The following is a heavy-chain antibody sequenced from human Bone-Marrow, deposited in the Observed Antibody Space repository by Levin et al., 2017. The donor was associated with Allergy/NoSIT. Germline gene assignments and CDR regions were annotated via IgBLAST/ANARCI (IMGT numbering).Heavy chain of an antibody. CDR2: MNPNSGNT. Sequence: GESLKISCKASGYTFTSYDINWVRQATGQGLEWMGWMNPNSGNTGYAQKFQGRVTMTRNTSISTAYMELSSLRSEDTAVYYCARGPNYYGSGSTNGFDPWGQGTLVTVSS. J-gene: IGHJ5*02. CDR3: ARGPNYYGSGSTNGFDP. D-gene: IGHD3-10*01. CDR1: GYTFTSYD. V-gene: IGHV1-8*01.